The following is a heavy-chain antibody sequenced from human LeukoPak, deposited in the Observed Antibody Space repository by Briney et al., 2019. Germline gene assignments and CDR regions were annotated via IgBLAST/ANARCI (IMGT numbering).Heavy chain of an antibody. J-gene: IGHJ1*01. CDR1: GYTFTGYY. CDR2: INPNSGGT. V-gene: IGHV1-2*02. Sequence: ASVKVSCKASGYTFTGYYMHWVRQAPGQGLEWMGWINPNSGGTNYAQKFQGRVTMARDTSISTAYMELSRLRSDDTAVYYCARAMRHYYDSSGYYNEDFQHWGQGTLVTVSS. D-gene: IGHD3-22*01. CDR3: ARAMRHYYDSSGYYNEDFQH.